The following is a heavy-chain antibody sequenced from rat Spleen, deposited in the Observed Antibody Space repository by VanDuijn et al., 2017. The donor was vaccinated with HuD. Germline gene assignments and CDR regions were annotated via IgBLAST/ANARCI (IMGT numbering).Heavy chain of an antibody. CDR2: ISYEGSST. J-gene: IGHJ4*01. CDR1: GFTFSDYY. Sequence: EVQLVESGGGVVQPGRSLKLSCAASGFTFSDYYMAWVRQAPKKGLEWVASISYEGSSTYYGDSVKGRFTISRDNAKSTLYLQMNSLRSEDTATYYCARPHSSHYVMDAWGQGASVTVSS. CDR3: ARPHSSHYVMDA. V-gene: IGHV5-22*01. D-gene: IGHD1-8*01.